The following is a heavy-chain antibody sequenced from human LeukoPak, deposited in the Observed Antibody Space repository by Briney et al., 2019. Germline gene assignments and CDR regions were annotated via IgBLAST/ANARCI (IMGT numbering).Heavy chain of an antibody. CDR3: ARSIPAADY. CDR1: GYTFTSYG. CDR2: MNPNSGNT. J-gene: IGHJ4*02. D-gene: IGHD2-2*01. V-gene: IGHV1-8*03. Sequence: ASVKVSCKASGYTFTSYGISWVRQATGQGLEWMGWMNPNSGNTGYAQKFQGRVTITRNTSISTAYMELSSLRSEDTAVYYCARSIPAADYWGQGTLVTVSS.